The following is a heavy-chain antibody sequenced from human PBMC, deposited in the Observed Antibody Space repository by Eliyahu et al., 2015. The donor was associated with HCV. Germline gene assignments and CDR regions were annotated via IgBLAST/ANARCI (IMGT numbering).Heavy chain of an antibody. CDR1: GGSFSXYY. D-gene: IGHD2-2*02. CDR2: INHSGST. J-gene: IGHJ6*02. V-gene: IGHV4-34*01. Sequence: QVQLQQWGAGLLKPSETLSLTCAVYGGSFSXYYXSWIRQPPGKGLEWIGEINHSGSTNYNPSLKSRVTISVDTSKNQFSLKLSSVTAADTAVYYCARGLRVPHCSSTSCYIGPGGMDVWGQGTTVTVSS. CDR3: ARGLRVPHCSSTSCYIGPGGMDV.